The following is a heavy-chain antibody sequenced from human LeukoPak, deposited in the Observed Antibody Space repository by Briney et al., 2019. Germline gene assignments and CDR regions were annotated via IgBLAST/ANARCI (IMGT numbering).Heavy chain of an antibody. Sequence: SETLSLTCTVSGDSISSSNSYWGWIRQPAGKGLEWIGRIYTSGSTNYNPSLKGRVTISVDTSKNQFSLKLSSVTAADTAVYYCARISWYQPDYWGQGTLVTVSS. CDR2: IYTSGST. CDR3: ARISWYQPDY. CDR1: GDSISSSNSY. J-gene: IGHJ4*02. D-gene: IGHD6-13*01. V-gene: IGHV4-61*02.